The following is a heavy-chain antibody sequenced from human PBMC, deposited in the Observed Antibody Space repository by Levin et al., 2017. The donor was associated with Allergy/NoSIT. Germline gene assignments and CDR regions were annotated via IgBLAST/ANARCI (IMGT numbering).Heavy chain of an antibody. V-gene: IGHV1-8*01. CDR2: MSPNSGKT. J-gene: IGHJ4*02. Sequence: GASVKVSCTASGYTFTNYDISWVRQATGQGLEWMGWMSPNSGKTGYAQKFQGRITMARDTSISTAYMELSSLRSEDTAVYYCAKSRCGGGRFHTPDDYWGQGTLVTVSS. CDR3: AKSRCGGGRFHTPDDY. CDR1: GYTFTNYD. D-gene: IGHD2-15*01.